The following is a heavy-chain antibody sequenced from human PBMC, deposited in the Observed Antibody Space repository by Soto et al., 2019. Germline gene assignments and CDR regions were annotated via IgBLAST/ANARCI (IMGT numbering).Heavy chain of an antibody. Sequence: KASETLSLTCTVSGGSISSYYWSWIRQPPGKGLEWIGYIYYSGSTNYNPSLKSRVTISVDTSKNQFSLKLSSVTAADTAVYYCARGGIAVAVPFDYWGQGTLVTVSS. V-gene: IGHV4-59*01. CDR2: IYYSGST. CDR1: GGSISSYY. J-gene: IGHJ4*02. CDR3: ARGGIAVAVPFDY. D-gene: IGHD6-19*01.